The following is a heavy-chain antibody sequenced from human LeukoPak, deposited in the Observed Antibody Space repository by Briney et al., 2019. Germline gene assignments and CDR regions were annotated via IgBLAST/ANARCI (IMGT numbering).Heavy chain of an antibody. CDR2: ISYDGSNK. J-gene: IGHJ4*02. CDR3: AKDRGRGAVAGTLDY. D-gene: IGHD6-19*01. V-gene: IGHV3-30*18. Sequence: GGSLRLSCAASGFTFSSYGMHWVRQAPGKGLEWVAVISYDGSNKYYADSVKGRFTISRDNSKNTLYLQMNSLRAEDTAVYYCAKDRGRGAVAGTLDYWGQGTLVTVSS. CDR1: GFTFSSYG.